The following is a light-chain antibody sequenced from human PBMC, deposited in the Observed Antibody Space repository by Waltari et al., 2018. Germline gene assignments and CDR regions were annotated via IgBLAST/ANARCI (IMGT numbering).Light chain of an antibody. V-gene: IGKV3-15*01. CDR3: QQYNNWPYT. J-gene: IGKJ2*01. Sequence: ELVMTQSPATLSVSPGERATLSCRASQSVSSNLAWYQQKPGQAPRLLIFGDSTRATGIPARFSGSGSGTEFTLTISSLQSEDFAIYYCQQYNNWPYTFGQGTKLEIK. CDR2: GDS. CDR1: QSVSSN.